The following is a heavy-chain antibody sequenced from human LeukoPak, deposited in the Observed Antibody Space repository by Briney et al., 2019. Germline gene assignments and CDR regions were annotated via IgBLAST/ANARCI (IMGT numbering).Heavy chain of an antibody. CDR1: GFTFSSYS. Sequence: GGSLRLSCAASGFTFSSYSMNWVRQAPGKGLEWLSYISSSSSRSGSSAIYYADSVKGRFTISRDNSKNTMYLQMNSLRAEDTAVYYCARDPPYSGSYRAYFDYWGQGTLVTVSS. CDR2: ISSSSSRSGSSAI. J-gene: IGHJ4*02. V-gene: IGHV3-48*01. CDR3: ARDPPYSGSYRAYFDY. D-gene: IGHD1-26*01.